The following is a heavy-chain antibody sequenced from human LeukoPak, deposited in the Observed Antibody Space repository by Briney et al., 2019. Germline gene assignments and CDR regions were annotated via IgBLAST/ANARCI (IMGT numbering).Heavy chain of an antibody. CDR1: GFTFNSYS. V-gene: IGHV3-21*06. Sequence: PGGSLRLSCAASGFTFNSYSMNWVRQAPGKGLEWVSSISSSTSYIYYADSVKGRFTISRDNAKNSVYLQMNSLRAEDTAVYYCARVGNSGYYYDYWGQGTLVTVSS. CDR3: ARVGNSGYYYDY. D-gene: IGHD3-22*01. CDR2: ISSSTSYI. J-gene: IGHJ4*02.